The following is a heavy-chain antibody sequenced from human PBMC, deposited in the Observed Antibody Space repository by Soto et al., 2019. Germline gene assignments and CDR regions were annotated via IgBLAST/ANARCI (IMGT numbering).Heavy chain of an antibody. J-gene: IGHJ4*02. CDR2: TFPTGTT. D-gene: IGHD2-2*02. Sequence: QVQLQESGPGLVKPSGTLSLTCAFSGDSVSSTNWLGWVRQPPGKGLEWIWETFPTGTTRYYPSLKSRVNLSVDKCKLQFSLDLNSVADADPAVYYCATYLAPYTFYYWGQGGLVTVAS. CDR3: ATYLAPYTFYY. CDR1: GDSVSSTNW. V-gene: IGHV4-4*02.